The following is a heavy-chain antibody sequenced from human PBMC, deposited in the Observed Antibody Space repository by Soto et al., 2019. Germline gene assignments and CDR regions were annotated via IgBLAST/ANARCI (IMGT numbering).Heavy chain of an antibody. D-gene: IGHD2-2*01. V-gene: IGHV1-18*01. CDR2: ISPYNGHT. CDR3: ARDLTIVPATHPRLENYGMDV. CDR1: VYSFTSYG. Sequence: QVQLVQSAGEVKKPGASVKVSCKASVYSFTSYGISWVRRAPGQGLEWMGWISPYNGHTQFVQRFKGRVTMTTDTSTKTAYMELRNLRSDDTAHYYCARDLTIVPATHPRLENYGMDVWGQGTTVIVSS. J-gene: IGHJ6*02.